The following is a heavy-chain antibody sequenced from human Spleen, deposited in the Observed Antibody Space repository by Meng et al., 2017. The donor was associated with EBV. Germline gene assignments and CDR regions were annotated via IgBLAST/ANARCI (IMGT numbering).Heavy chain of an antibody. V-gene: IGHV4-4*02. J-gene: IGHJ4*02. CDR2: IFHSGTI. Sequence: QGQLEESGPGLVKPSGSLPLTCAVSGASISSTNWWNWVRQPPGRGLEWIGEIFHSGTITYNPSLESRATISVDKSKNQFSLRLTSVTAADTAVYYCARAVYGSGSYFPIWGQGTLVTVSS. D-gene: IGHD3-10*01. CDR3: ARAVYGSGSYFPI. CDR1: GASISSTNW.